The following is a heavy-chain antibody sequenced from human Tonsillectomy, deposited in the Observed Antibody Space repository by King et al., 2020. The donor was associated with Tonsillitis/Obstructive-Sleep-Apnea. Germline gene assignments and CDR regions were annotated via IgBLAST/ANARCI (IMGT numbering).Heavy chain of an antibody. Sequence: QLQESGPGLVKPSETLSLTCAVSGGSISNTNYFWGWIRQPPGKGLEWIGGIYXXGSTDYNPSLKSRVTMSVDTSKNQFSLRLRSVTAADTAVYYCARTTLSXYYFDYWGQGTLVTVSS. J-gene: IGHJ4*02. D-gene: IGHD4-17*01. CDR2: IYXXGST. CDR3: ARTTLSXYYFDY. CDR1: GGSISNTNYF. V-gene: IGHV4-39*07.